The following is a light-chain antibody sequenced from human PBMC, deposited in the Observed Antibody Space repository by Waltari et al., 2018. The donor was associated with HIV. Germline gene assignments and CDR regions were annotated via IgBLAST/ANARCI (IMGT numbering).Light chain of an antibody. CDR3: AVWDDSVNGYV. Sequence: QSALTQPPSTSGTPGQRVTISCSGSSANIGKYVVNWFQQVPGTAPKLLVSGRDHRPSGVPDRFSCSKSGTSGSLAISGLQSEDEGDYYCAVWDDSVNGYVFGTGTKVTVL. V-gene: IGLV1-44*01. CDR2: GRD. J-gene: IGLJ1*01. CDR1: SANIGKYV.